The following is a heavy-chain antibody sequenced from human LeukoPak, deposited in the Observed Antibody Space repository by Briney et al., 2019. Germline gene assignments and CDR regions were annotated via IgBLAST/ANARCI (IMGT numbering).Heavy chain of an antibody. CDR3: ARAREWLLSPYYFDY. CDR2: IYYSGST. D-gene: IGHD3-3*01. CDR1: GGSISSYC. Sequence: SETLSLTCTVSGGSISSYCWSWIRQPPGKGLEWIGYIYYSGSTNYNPSLKSRVTISVDTSKNQFSLKLSSVTAADTAVYYCARAREWLLSPYYFDYWGQGTLVTVSS. J-gene: IGHJ4*02. V-gene: IGHV4-59*01.